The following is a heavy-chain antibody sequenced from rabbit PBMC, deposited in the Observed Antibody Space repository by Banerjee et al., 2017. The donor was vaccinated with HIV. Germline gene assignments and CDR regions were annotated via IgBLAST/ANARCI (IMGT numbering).Heavy chain of an antibody. Sequence: QEQLEESGGGLVQPEGSLTLTCKASGLDFSNSYWICWVRQAPGKGLEWIACVYTGSSGSTDYASWAKGRFTISKTSWTTVTLQMTSLTAADTATYFCARDLAGVIGWNFNLWGQGTLVTVS. J-gene: IGHJ4*01. CDR3: ARDLAGVIGWNFNL. V-gene: IGHV1S45*01. D-gene: IGHD4-1*01. CDR2: VYTGSSGST. CDR1: GLDFSNSYW.